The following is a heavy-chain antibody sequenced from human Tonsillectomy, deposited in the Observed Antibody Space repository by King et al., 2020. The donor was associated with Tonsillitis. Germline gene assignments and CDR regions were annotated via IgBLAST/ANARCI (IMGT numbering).Heavy chain of an antibody. Sequence: QLVQSGAEVKKPGASVKVSCQASVYTFTDYDMNWVRQATGQGLEWMGWMNPKSGNRGYAQKFQGRLVMTRDISTNTAYMELSGLKYEDTAVYYCARGPSFRAVVGSSYGMDVWGQGTTVTVSS. J-gene: IGHJ6*02. V-gene: IGHV1-8*02. CDR2: MNPKSGNR. CDR1: VYTFTDYD. CDR3: ARGPSFRAVVGSSYGMDV. D-gene: IGHD2-15*01.